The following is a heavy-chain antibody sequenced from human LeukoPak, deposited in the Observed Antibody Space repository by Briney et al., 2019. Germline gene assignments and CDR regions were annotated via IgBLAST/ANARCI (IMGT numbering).Heavy chain of an antibody. CDR1: GGTFSSYA. D-gene: IGHD3-22*01. CDR3: ARGNRLDYYDSSADY. V-gene: IGHV1-8*02. CDR2: MNPNSANT. J-gene: IGHJ4*02. Sequence: APVKFSCKASGGTFSSYAISWVRQATGQGLEWMGWMNPNSANTGYAQKFQGRVTMTRDTSISTAYMELSSLRSEDTAVYYCARGNRLDYYDSSADYWGQGTLVTVSS.